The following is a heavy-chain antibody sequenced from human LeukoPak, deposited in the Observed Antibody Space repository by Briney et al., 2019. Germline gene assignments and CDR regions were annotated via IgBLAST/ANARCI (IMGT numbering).Heavy chain of an antibody. Sequence: GGSLRLSCAASGFTFSSHGIHWVRQAPGRGLEWVANIKQDGSEKYYAASVRGRFTISRDNAKNSLYLQMNSLRADDTAMYYCARDYGDYWGQGTLVAVSS. CDR2: IKQDGSEK. CDR1: GFTFSSHG. D-gene: IGHD3-10*01. V-gene: IGHV3-7*03. J-gene: IGHJ4*02. CDR3: ARDYGDY.